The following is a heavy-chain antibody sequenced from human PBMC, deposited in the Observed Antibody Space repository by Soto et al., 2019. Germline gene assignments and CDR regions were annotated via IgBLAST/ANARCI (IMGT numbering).Heavy chain of an antibody. CDR2: IWYDGSNK. D-gene: IGHD3-10*01. CDR3: ARDRYYYGSGSYSSNYYYYYGMDV. J-gene: IGHJ6*02. CDR1: GFTFSSYG. V-gene: IGHV3-33*01. Sequence: PGGSLRLSCAASGFTFSSYGMHWVRQAPGKGLEWVAVIWYDGSNKYYADSVKGRFTISRDNSKNTLYLQMNSLRAEDTAVYYCARDRYYYGSGSYSSNYYYYYGMDVWGQGTTVTVSS.